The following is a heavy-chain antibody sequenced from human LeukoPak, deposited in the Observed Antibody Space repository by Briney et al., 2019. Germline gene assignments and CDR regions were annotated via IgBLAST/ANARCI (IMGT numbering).Heavy chain of an antibody. D-gene: IGHD5-18*01. CDR2: IKQDGSDK. V-gene: IGHV3-7*01. J-gene: IGHJ4*02. CDR1: GFTFSSYW. CDR3: ARDKGGYSYGFDS. Sequence: GGSLRLSCAASGFTFSSYWMSWVHQAPGKGLEWVANIKQDGSDKNYVDSVKGRFTISRDNAKNSLYLQMNSLRAEDTAVYYCARDKGGYSYGFDSWGQGTLVTASS.